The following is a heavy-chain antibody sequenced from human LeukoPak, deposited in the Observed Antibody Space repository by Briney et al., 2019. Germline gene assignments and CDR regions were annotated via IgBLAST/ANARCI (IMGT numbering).Heavy chain of an antibody. CDR3: AKDMRFGELLYYYYGMDV. V-gene: IGHV3-23*01. Sequence: GGSLRLSCAASGFTFSSYAMSWVRQAPGKGLEWVSAISGSGGSTYYADSVKGRFTISRDNSENTLYLQMNSLRAEDTAVYYCAKDMRFGELLYYYYGMDVWGQGTTVTVSS. CDR2: ISGSGGST. CDR1: GFTFSSYA. D-gene: IGHD3-10*01. J-gene: IGHJ6*02.